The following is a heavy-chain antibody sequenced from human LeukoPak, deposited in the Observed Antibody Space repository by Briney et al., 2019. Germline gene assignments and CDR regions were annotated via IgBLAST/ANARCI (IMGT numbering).Heavy chain of an antibody. V-gene: IGHV1-2*02. CDR1: GYTFTGYY. D-gene: IGHD2-2*01. J-gene: IGHJ4*02. CDR2: INPNNGGT. Sequence: ASVKVSCKASGYTFTGYYLHWVRQAPGQRLEWMGWINPNNGGTDYAQNFEGRVTMTTDTSTSTAYMELRSLRSDDTAVYYCARVGPYRYYFDYWGQGTLVTVSS. CDR3: ARVGPYRYYFDY.